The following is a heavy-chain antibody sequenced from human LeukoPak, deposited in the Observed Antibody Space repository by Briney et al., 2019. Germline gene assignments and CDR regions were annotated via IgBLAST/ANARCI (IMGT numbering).Heavy chain of an antibody. Sequence: GGSLRLSCAASGFTFSSYAMSWVRQAPGKRLEWVSAISGSGGSTYYADSVKGRFTISRDNSKNTLYLQMNSLRAEDTAVYYCARLTRITIFGVVIIYYWGQGTLVTVSS. J-gene: IGHJ4*02. CDR3: ARLTRITIFGVVIIYY. CDR2: ISGSGGST. D-gene: IGHD3-3*01. CDR1: GFTFSSYA. V-gene: IGHV3-23*01.